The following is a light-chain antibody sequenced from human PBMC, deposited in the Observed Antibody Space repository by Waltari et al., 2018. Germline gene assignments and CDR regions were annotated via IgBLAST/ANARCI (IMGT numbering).Light chain of an antibody. Sequence: EIVLTQSPGTLSLSVGERATVSCRASERVSRALAWYQQKPGQAPRLLIYGASTRATGIPDRFSGSGSGTDFSLTISRLEPEDFAVYYCQHYLRLPVTFGQGTTVEI. CDR3: QHYLRLPVT. CDR1: ERVSRA. V-gene: IGKV3-20*01. J-gene: IGKJ1*01. CDR2: GAS.